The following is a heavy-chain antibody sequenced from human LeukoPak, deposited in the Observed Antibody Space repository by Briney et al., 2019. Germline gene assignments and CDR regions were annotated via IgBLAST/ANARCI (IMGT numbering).Heavy chain of an antibody. CDR2: ISGSGGTT. V-gene: IGHV3-23*01. D-gene: IGHD1-1*01. Sequence: QPGGSLRLSCAASGFTFSTYAMSWVRQAPGKGLEWVSAISGSGGTTYYADSVKGRFTISRDNSKNTLYLQINSLRAEDTAVYYCAKDSFALEPRNWFDPWGQGTLVTVSS. CDR1: GFTFSTYA. J-gene: IGHJ5*02. CDR3: AKDSFALEPRNWFDP.